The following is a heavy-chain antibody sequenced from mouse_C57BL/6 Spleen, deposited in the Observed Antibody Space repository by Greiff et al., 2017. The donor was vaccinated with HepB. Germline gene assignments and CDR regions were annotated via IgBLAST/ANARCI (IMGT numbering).Heavy chain of an antibody. J-gene: IGHJ1*03. V-gene: IGHV14-2*01. CDR2: IDPEDGET. Sequence: VQLKESGAELVKPGASVKLSCTASGFNIKDYYMHWVKQRTEQGLEWIGRIDPEDGETKYDPKFQGKATITADTYSNTAYLQISSLTSEDTAVYYCARITTVVARYFDVWGTGTTVTVSS. CDR1: GFNIKDYY. D-gene: IGHD1-1*01. CDR3: ARITTVVARYFDV.